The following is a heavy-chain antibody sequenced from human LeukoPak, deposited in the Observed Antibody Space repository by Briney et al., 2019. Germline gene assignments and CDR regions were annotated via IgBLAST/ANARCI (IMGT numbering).Heavy chain of an antibody. Sequence: GGSLRLSCAASGFTFSSYAMSWVRQAAGKGLEWVSGISGSGGSTYYADSVKGRSTISRDNSKNTLHLQMNSLRAEDTAVYYCSKAGFDYAWNYLDYWGQGTLVTVSS. CDR1: GFTFSSYA. CDR2: ISGSGGST. V-gene: IGHV3-23*01. CDR3: SKAGFDYAWNYLDY. D-gene: IGHD4-17*01. J-gene: IGHJ4*02.